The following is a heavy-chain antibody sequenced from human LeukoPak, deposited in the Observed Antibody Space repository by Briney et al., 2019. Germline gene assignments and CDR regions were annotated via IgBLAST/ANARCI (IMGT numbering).Heavy chain of an antibody. J-gene: IGHJ4*01. Sequence: SETLSLTCTVSGGSISSSSYYWGWIRQPPGKGLEWIGSIYYSGSTYYNPSLKSRVTISVDTSKNQFSLKLSSVTAADTAVYYCARDPLTMVRGVLDYWXXXTLVTVSS. CDR1: GGSISSSSYY. V-gene: IGHV4-39*07. CDR2: IYYSGST. D-gene: IGHD3-10*01. CDR3: ARDPLTMVRGVLDY.